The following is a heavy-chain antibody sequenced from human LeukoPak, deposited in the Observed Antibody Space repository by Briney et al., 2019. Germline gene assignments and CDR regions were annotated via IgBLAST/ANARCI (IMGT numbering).Heavy chain of an antibody. J-gene: IGHJ4*02. CDR1: GFTFSSYY. Sequence: GGSLRLSCAASGFTFSSYYMHWVRQAPGNGLVWVSRLDGDGSTTKYADSAKGRFTISRDNARNMLYLQMNSLGAEDTAVYYCARGIYGDSVAFDHWGQGTLVTVSS. CDR2: LDGDGSTT. V-gene: IGHV3-74*03. D-gene: IGHD4-17*01. CDR3: ARGIYGDSVAFDH.